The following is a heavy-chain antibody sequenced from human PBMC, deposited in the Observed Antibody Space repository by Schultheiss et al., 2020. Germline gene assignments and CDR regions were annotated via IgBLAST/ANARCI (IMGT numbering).Heavy chain of an antibody. V-gene: IGHV4-34*01. Sequence: SETLSLTCTVSGGSISSYYWSWIRQPPGKGLEWIGEINHSGSTNYNPSLKSRVTISVDTSKNQFSLKLSSVTAADTAVYYCARGIVVVPAAIYYYYYGMDVWGQGTTVTVSS. CDR1: GGSISSYY. CDR2: INHSGST. CDR3: ARGIVVVPAAIYYYYYGMDV. J-gene: IGHJ6*02. D-gene: IGHD2-2*01.